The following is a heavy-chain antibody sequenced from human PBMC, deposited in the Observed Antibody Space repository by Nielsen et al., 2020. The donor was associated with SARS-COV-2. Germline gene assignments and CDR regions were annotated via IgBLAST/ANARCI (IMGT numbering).Heavy chain of an antibody. D-gene: IGHD6-19*01. CDR3: AKDITVADDASDI. CDR1: GFRFNTYG. CDR2: ISYDGSNT. J-gene: IGHJ3*02. V-gene: IGHV3-30*18. Sequence: GESLKISCAASGFRFNTYGMHWVRQAPGKGLEWVAIISYDGSNTYYADSVKGRFTISRDNSKNTLYLQMNGLRPEDTAVYYCAKDITVADDASDIWGQGTMVTVSS.